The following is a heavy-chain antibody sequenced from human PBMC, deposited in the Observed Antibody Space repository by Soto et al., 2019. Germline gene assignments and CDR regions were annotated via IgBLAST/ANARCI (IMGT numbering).Heavy chain of an antibody. CDR2: IDPSDSYT. J-gene: IGHJ4*02. CDR1: GYSFTSYW. D-gene: IGHD3-22*01. V-gene: IGHV5-10-1*01. Sequence: GESLKISCKGSGYSFTSYWISWVRQMPGKGLEWMGRIDPSDSYTNYSPSFQGHVTISADKSISTAYLQWSSLKASDTAMYYCARGGPHYDSSGYPAYWGQGTLVTVSS. CDR3: ARGGPHYDSSGYPAY.